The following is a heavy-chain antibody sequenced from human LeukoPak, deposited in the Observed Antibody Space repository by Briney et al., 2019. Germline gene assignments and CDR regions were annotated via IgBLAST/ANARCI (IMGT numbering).Heavy chain of an antibody. Sequence: SETLSLTCTVSGGSISSYYWSWIRQLPGKGLEWIGYIYYSGSTNYNPSLKSRATISVDTSKNQFSLKLSSVTAADKAVYHCARATYYGPFDIWGQGTMVTVSS. J-gene: IGHJ3*02. CDR3: ARATYYGPFDI. CDR1: GGSISSYY. CDR2: IYYSGST. D-gene: IGHD3-3*01. V-gene: IGHV4-59*01.